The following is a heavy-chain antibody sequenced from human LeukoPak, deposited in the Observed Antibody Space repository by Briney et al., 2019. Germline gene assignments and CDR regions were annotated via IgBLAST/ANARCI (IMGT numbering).Heavy chain of an antibody. D-gene: IGHD4-11*01. CDR3: ARVGGASSTLTTFDV. CDR1: GGSARSYF. Sequence: PSETLSLTCTVSGGSARSYFWTWIRQPAGRGLEWIGLIYTSGRTNYNPSLKSQVTISADDSKNQFSLKLNSVTAADTAVYYCARVGGASSTLTTFDVWGQGTVVTVSS. CDR2: IYTSGRT. V-gene: IGHV4-4*07. J-gene: IGHJ3*01.